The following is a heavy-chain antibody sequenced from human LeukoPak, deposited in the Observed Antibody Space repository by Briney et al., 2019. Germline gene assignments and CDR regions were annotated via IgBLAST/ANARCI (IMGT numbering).Heavy chain of an antibody. CDR2: MYYSGST. V-gene: IGHV4-59*01. CDR3: ARVDGGSGWYYFDY. Sequence: SETLCLTCTVSGDSISSYYWSWIRQPPGKGLDWIGYMYYSGSTNCNPSLKSRVTMSVDTSKNQFSLKLSSVTAADTAVYYCARVDGGSGWYYFDYWGQGTLVTVSS. J-gene: IGHJ4*02. D-gene: IGHD6-19*01. CDR1: GDSISSYY.